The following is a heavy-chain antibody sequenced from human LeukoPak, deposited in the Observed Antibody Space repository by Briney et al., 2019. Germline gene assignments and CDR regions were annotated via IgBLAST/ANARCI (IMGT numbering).Heavy chain of an antibody. CDR1: GYSFTSYW. J-gene: IGHJ4*02. D-gene: IGHD6-19*01. Sequence: GESLKISCKGSGYSFTSYWIGWVRQMPGKGLEWMGIIYPGDSDTRYGPSFQGQVTISADKSISTAYLQWSSLKASDTAMYYCVRQRQSESRDYWGQGTLVTVSS. CDR3: VRQRQSESRDY. V-gene: IGHV5-51*01. CDR2: IYPGDSDT.